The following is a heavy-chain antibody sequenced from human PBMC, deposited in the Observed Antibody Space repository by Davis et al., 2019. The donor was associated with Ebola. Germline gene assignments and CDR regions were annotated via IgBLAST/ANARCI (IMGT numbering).Heavy chain of an antibody. V-gene: IGHV3-30*02. J-gene: IGHJ4*02. CDR2: IRYDGSNK. D-gene: IGHD4-17*01. Sequence: GESLKISCAASGFTFSSYGMHWVRQAPGKGLEWVAFIRYDGSNKYYADSVKGRFTISRDNSKNSLYLQMNSLRAEDTAVYYCARGPYGDYEAYYFDYWGQGTLVTVSS. CDR1: GFTFSSYG. CDR3: ARGPYGDYEAYYFDY.